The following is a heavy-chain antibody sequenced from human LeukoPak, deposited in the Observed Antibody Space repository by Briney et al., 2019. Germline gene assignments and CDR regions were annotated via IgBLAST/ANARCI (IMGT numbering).Heavy chain of an antibody. CDR2: ISGSGGST. Sequence: GGSLRLSCAASGFTFSSYAMSWVRQAPGKGLEWVSAISGSGGSTYYADSVKGRFTISRDNSKNTLYLQMNSLRAEDTAVYYCAKDPRVLRFLEWPNGGFDPWGQGTLVTVSS. CDR3: AKDPRVLRFLEWPNGGFDP. D-gene: IGHD3-3*01. V-gene: IGHV3-23*01. J-gene: IGHJ5*02. CDR1: GFTFSSYA.